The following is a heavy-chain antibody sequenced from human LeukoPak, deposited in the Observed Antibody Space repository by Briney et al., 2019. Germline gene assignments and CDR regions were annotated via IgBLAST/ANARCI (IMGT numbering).Heavy chain of an antibody. Sequence: GGSLRLSCAASGFTFSTYSMNWVRQAPGKGLEWVSSISSGSSYIYYADSVKGRCTISRDNAKNSLYLQMNSLRAEDTAVYYCARGALTVDHGMDVWGQGTTVTVSS. CDR3: ARGALTVDHGMDV. J-gene: IGHJ6*02. D-gene: IGHD4-23*01. V-gene: IGHV3-21*01. CDR2: ISSGSSYI. CDR1: GFTFSTYS.